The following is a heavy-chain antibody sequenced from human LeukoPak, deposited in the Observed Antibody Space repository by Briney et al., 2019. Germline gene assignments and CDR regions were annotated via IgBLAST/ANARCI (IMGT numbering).Heavy chain of an antibody. CDR1: GGSISSYY. J-gene: IGHJ5*02. CDR2: IYYSGST. Sequence: PSETLSLTCTVSGGSISSYYWSWIRQPPGKGLEWIGYIYYSGSTNYNPSLKSRVTISVDTSKNQFSLKLSSVTAADTAVYYCARGEGGGSINWFDPWGQGTLVTVSS. D-gene: IGHD2-15*01. CDR3: ARGEGGGSINWFDP. V-gene: IGHV4-59*01.